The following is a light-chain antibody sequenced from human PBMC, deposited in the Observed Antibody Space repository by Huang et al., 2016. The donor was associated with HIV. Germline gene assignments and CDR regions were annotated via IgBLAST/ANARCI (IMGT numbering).Light chain of an antibody. Sequence: EIVMTQSPATLSVSPGERATLSCRASQSVSNNLAWYQQKAGQAPRLLMYGTSTMATGVPARFSGSGSGTEFTLTISSLQSEDFAVYYCQQYNNWPPLTFGPGTKVDI. CDR2: GTS. V-gene: IGKV3-15*01. CDR1: QSVSNN. J-gene: IGKJ3*01. CDR3: QQYNNWPPLT.